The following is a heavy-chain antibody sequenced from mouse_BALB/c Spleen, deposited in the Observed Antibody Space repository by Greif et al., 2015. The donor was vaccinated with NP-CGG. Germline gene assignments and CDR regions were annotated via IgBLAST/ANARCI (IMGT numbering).Heavy chain of an antibody. Sequence: EVKLQESGAELVKPGASVKLSCTASGFNIKDTYMHWVKQRPEQGLEWIGRIDPANGNTKYDPKFQGKATITADTSSNTAYLQLSSLTSEDTAVYCCARGVRLPRYFDVWGAGTTVTVSS. CDR2: IDPANGNT. CDR3: ARGVRLPRYFDV. J-gene: IGHJ1*01. V-gene: IGHV14-3*02. CDR1: GFNIKDTY. D-gene: IGHD1-2*01.